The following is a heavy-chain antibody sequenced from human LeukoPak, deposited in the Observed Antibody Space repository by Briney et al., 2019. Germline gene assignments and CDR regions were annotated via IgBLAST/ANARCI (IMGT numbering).Heavy chain of an antibody. D-gene: IGHD2-2*01. CDR2: IYHSGST. Sequence: SETLSLTCAVSGYSISSGYYWGWIRQPPGKGLEWIGSIYHSGSTYYNPSLKSRVTISVDTSKNQFSLKLSSVTAADTAVYYCARGEGSVVVENFDYWGQGTLVTVSS. CDR3: ARGEGSVVVENFDY. V-gene: IGHV4-38-2*01. CDR1: GYSISSGYY. J-gene: IGHJ4*02.